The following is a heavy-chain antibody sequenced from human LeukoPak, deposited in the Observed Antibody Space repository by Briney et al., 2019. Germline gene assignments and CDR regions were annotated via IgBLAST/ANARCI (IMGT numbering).Heavy chain of an antibody. CDR1: GFTFSSYW. J-gene: IGHJ4*02. CDR2: IKQDGSEK. Sequence: PGGSLRLSCAASGFTFSSYWMSWVRQAPGKGLEWVANIKQDGSEKYYADSVKGRFTISRDNSKNTLYLQMNSLRAEDTAVYYCAKSDEFFTPPDYWGQGTLVTVSS. CDR3: AKSDEFFTPPDY. D-gene: IGHD3-3*01. V-gene: IGHV3-7*01.